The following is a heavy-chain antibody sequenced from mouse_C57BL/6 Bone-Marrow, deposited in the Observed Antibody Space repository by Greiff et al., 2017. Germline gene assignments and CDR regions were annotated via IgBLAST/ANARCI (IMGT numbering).Heavy chain of an antibody. V-gene: IGHV5-6*01. CDR1: GFTFSSYG. CDR3: ASTMITPY. D-gene: IGHD2-4*01. J-gene: IGHJ3*01. Sequence: EVKLVESGGDLVKPGGSLKLSCAASGFTFSSYGMSWVRQTPDKRLEWVATISSGGSYTYYPDSVKGRFTISRDNAKNTLYLQMSSLKSEDTAMYYSASTMITPYWRQGTLVTVSA. CDR2: ISSGGSYT.